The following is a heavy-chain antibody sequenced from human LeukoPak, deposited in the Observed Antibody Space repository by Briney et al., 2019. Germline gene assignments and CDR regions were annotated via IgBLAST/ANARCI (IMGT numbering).Heavy chain of an antibody. Sequence: ASVTVSCTASGYTFTGYYMHWVRQAPGQGLEWMGWINPNSGGTNYAQKFQGRVTMTRDTSISTAYMELNRLTSDDTAVYYCARAYSPTSWGLAAADYYYMDVWGKGTTVTVSS. J-gene: IGHJ6*03. CDR2: INPNSGGT. CDR1: GYTFTGYY. CDR3: ARAYSPTSWGLAAADYYYMDV. D-gene: IGHD6-13*01. V-gene: IGHV1-2*02.